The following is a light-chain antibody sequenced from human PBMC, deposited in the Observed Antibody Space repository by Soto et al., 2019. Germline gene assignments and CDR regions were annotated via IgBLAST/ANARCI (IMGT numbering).Light chain of an antibody. V-gene: IGLV1-47*01. CDR1: SSNIGSNY. CDR3: AAWDDSLSGVL. CDR2: RNN. J-gene: IGLJ2*01. Sequence: QSVLTQPPSASGTPGQRVTISCSGSSSNIGSNYVYWYQQLPGTAPKLLIYRNNQRPSGVPDRFSGSKSGTSASLAISGLRSEDEADYDCAAWDDSLSGVLFGGGTQLTVL.